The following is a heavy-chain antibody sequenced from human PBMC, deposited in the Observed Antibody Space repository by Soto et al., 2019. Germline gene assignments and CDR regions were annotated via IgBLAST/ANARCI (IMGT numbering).Heavy chain of an antibody. CDR3: ARVKQQLVLYYYGMDV. V-gene: IGHV3-33*01. CDR1: GFTFSSYG. Sequence: QVQLVESGGGVVQPGRSLRLSCAASGFTFSSYGMHWVRQAPGKGLEWVAVIWYDGSNKYYADSVKGRFTISRDNSKNTLYLQMNSLRAEDTAVYYCARVKQQLVLYYYGMDVWGQGTTVTVSS. D-gene: IGHD6-13*01. J-gene: IGHJ6*02. CDR2: IWYDGSNK.